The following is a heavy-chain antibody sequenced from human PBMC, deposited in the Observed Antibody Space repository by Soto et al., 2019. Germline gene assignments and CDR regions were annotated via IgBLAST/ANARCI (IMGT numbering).Heavy chain of an antibody. CDR1: GFIFNNYA. Sequence: PGGSLRLSCAASGFIFNNYAMTWARQAPGKGLEWVSTVTASGGGTFYANSVKGRFTISRDNSRNTLHLQMSSLRVEDTALYYCAKALVPALTAKFGYWGQGTLVTVSS. V-gene: IGHV3-23*01. D-gene: IGHD5-18*01. J-gene: IGHJ4*02. CDR2: VTASGGGT. CDR3: AKALVPALTAKFGY.